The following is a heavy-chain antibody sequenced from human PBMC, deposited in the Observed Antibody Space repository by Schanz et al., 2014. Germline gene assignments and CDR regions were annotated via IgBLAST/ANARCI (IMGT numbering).Heavy chain of an antibody. V-gene: IGHV1-69*02. CDR3: ARSGSSNWYFFDY. J-gene: IGHJ4*02. CDR1: GGTFSSDT. D-gene: IGHD6-13*01. CDR2: IIPILGIA. Sequence: QVQLVQSEAEVKKPGSSVKVSCKASGGTFSSDTFSWVRQAPGQGLEWMGRIIPILGIANYAQRFQGRVTITADKSTFTAYMEVSSLRSEDTAVYYCARSGSSNWYFFDYWGQGTLVTVSS.